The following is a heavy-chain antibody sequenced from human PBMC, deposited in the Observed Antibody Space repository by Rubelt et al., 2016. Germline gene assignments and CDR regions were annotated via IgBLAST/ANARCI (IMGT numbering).Heavy chain of an antibody. Sequence: EVQLLESGGGLIQPGGSLRLSCAASGFTFSSYAIGWVRQAPGKGLEWVSAISGSGDRTYYADSVKDRFTISRDNSKSTLNFQLSSLVAEDTAVYYCVTRSNSIPVAGSGLDVWGQGTLVTVSS. J-gene: IGHJ4*02. CDR1: GFTFSSYA. D-gene: IGHD6-19*01. V-gene: IGHV3-23*01. CDR3: VTRSNSIPVAGSGLDV. CDR2: ISGSGDRT.